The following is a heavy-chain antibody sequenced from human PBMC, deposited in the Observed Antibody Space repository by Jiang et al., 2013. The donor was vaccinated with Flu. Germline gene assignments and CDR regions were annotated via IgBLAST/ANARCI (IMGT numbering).Heavy chain of an antibody. V-gene: IGHV1-24*01. CDR1: GYTLTELS. Sequence: SGAEVKKPGASVKVSCKVSGYTLTELSMHWVRQAPGKGLEWMGGFDPEDGETIYAQKFQGRVTMTEDTSTDTAYMELSSLRSEDTAVYYCATVGSVGSGWPYYYYYGMDVWGQGTTVTVSS. D-gene: IGHD6-19*01. CDR3: ATVGSVGSGWPYYYYYGMDV. J-gene: IGHJ6*02. CDR2: FDPEDGET.